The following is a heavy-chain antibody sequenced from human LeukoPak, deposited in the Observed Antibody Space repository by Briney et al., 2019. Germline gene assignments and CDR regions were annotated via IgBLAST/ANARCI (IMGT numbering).Heavy chain of an antibody. Sequence: GGSLRLSCAASGFTFSSYAMSWVRQAPGKGLEWVSDINGSGSRTYYVDSVKGRFTISRDNSKNTLYLQMNSLRAEDTAVYYCAKDGEGLRYGDYYYFDYWGQGTLVTVSS. CDR1: GFTFSSYA. CDR2: INGSGSRT. J-gene: IGHJ4*02. V-gene: IGHV3-23*01. CDR3: AKDGEGLRYGDYYYFDY. D-gene: IGHD4-17*01.